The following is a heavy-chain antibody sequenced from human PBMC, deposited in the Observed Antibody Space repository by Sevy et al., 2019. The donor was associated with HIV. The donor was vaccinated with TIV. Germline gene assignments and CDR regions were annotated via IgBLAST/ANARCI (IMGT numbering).Heavy chain of an antibody. CDR1: GFTFENYA. CDR3: AKGSRWSQGPNYFDY. J-gene: IGHJ4*02. V-gene: IGHV3-23*01. CDR2: MSGSGGGT. D-gene: IGHD1-26*01. Sequence: GGSLRLSCTASGFTFENYAIHWVRQAPGKGLEWVSGMSGSGGGTYYEDSVKGRSTISRDNSKNTLYLQLNDLCGYDTAVYFCAKGSRWSQGPNYFDYWGQGVMVTVSS.